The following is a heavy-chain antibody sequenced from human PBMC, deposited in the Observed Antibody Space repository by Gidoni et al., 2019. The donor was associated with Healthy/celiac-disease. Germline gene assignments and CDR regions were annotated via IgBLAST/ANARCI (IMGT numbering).Heavy chain of an antibody. CDR1: GASLSSSSYY. D-gene: IGHD1-1*01. CDR2: IYHSGST. J-gene: IGHJ6*02. Sequence: QLQLQESGPGLVKPSETLSLPCTVSGASLSSSSYYWGWIRQPPGKGLEWIGSIYHSGSTYYNPSLKSRVTISVDTSKNQFSLKLSAVTAADTAVYYCARQRKDWNDGSYYYYGMDVWGQGTTVTVSS. V-gene: IGHV4-39*01. CDR3: ARQRKDWNDGSYYYYGMDV.